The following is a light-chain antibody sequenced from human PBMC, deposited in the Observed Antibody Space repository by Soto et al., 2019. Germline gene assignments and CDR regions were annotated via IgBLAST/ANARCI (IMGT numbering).Light chain of an antibody. CDR3: GSYTTSSNYV. CDR2: DVS. J-gene: IGLJ1*01. V-gene: IGLV1-36*01. CDR1: SSNIGNNA. Sequence: QSVLTQPPSVSEAPRQRVTISCSGSSSNIGNNAVNWYQQLPGKAPKLMIYDVSTRPSGVSDRFSGSKSGNTASLTISGLRAEDEADYYCGSYTTSSNYVFGTGTKLTVL.